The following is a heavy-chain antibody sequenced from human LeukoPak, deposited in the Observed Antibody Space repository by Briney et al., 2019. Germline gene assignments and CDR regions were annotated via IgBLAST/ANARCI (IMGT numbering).Heavy chain of an antibody. J-gene: IGHJ6*02. CDR3: AGAMRYYDVLTGYPAGNGMDV. V-gene: IGHV3-30*04. CDR2: ISYDGSNE. Sequence: PGGSLRLSCAVFGFTFSSYAMHWVRQAPGKGLEWVAVISYDGSNESYADSVKGRFTISRDNSKSTLFLQMNSLRAEDAAVYYCAGAMRYYDVLTGYPAGNGMDVWGQGTTVTVSS. CDR1: GFTFSSYA. D-gene: IGHD3-9*01.